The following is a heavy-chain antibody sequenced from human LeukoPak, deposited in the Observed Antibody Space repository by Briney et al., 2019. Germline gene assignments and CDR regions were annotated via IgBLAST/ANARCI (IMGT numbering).Heavy chain of an antibody. Sequence: SETLSPTCTVSGGSISSYYWSWIRQPPGKGLEWIGYIYTSGSTNYNPSLKSRVTISVDTSKNQFSLKLSSVTAADTAVYYCARPLIAAVDAFDIWGQGTMVTVSS. CDR3: ARPLIAAVDAFDI. CDR1: GGSISSYY. CDR2: IYTSGST. V-gene: IGHV4-4*08. D-gene: IGHD6-13*01. J-gene: IGHJ3*02.